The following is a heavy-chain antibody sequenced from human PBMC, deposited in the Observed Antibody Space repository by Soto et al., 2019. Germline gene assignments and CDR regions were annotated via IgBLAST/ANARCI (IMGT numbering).Heavy chain of an antibody. V-gene: IGHV1-18*04. Sequence: QVQLVQSGAEVKKPGASVKVSCKASGYTFTSYGISWVRHAPGQGLEWMGWISAYNGNTNYAQKLQGRVTMTTDTSTSTAYMELRSLRSDDTAVYYCAREDNYDFWSCYLTSYYGMDVWGQGTTVTVSS. CDR3: AREDNYDFWSCYLTSYYGMDV. J-gene: IGHJ6*02. D-gene: IGHD3-3*01. CDR1: GYTFTSYG. CDR2: ISAYNGNT.